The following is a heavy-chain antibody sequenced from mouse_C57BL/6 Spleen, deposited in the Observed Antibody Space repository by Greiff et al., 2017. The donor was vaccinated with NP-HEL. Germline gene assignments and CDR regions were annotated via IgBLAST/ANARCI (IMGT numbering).Heavy chain of an antibody. Sequence: QVQLQQPGAELVMPGASVKLSCKASGYTFTSYWMHWVKQRPGQGLEWIGEIDPSDSYTNYNQKFKGKSTLTVDKSSSTAYMQLSSLTSEDSAVYYCARSKLGNYVPFDYWGQGTTLTVSS. D-gene: IGHD2-1*01. J-gene: IGHJ2*01. CDR3: ARSKLGNYVPFDY. CDR1: GYTFTSYW. V-gene: IGHV1-69*01. CDR2: IDPSDSYT.